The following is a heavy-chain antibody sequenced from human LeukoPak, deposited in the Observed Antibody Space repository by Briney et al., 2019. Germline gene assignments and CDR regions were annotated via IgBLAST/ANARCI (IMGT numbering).Heavy chain of an antibody. V-gene: IGHV4-59*01. D-gene: IGHD3-10*01. CDR3: ARGGYYGWGNDFRFDP. CDR2: IHYSGST. Sequence: SETLSLTCTVSGGSISSYYWSWIRQPPGKGLECIGYIHYSGSTNYNPSLKSRVTISVDTSKNQFSLKLKSVTAADTAVYYCARGGYYGWGNDFRFDPWGQGTLVTVSS. J-gene: IGHJ5*02. CDR1: GGSISSYY.